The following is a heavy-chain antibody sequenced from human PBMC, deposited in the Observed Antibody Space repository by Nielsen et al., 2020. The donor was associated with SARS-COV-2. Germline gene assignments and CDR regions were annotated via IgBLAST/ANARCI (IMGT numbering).Heavy chain of an antibody. V-gene: IGHV1-2*06. D-gene: IGHD3-16*02. CDR3: ALYDYVWGSYRNDY. J-gene: IGHJ4*02. CDR2: INPNSGGT. CDR1: GYTFTNYY. Sequence: ASVKVSCKASGYTFTNYYVHWVRQAPGQGLEWMGRINPNSGGTNYAQKFQGRVTMTRDTSISTAYMELSRLRSDDTAVYYCALYDYVWGSYRNDYWGQGTLVTISS.